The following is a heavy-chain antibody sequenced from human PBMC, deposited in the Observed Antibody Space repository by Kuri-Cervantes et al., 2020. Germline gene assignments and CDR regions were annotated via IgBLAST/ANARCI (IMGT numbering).Heavy chain of an antibody. CDR3: AREGSGWGIDY. CDR2: ISSSGSHI. V-gene: IGHV3-48*01. J-gene: IGHJ4*02. Sequence: GGSLRLSCAASGFTLTKYSLNWARRAPGKGPEWIAYISSSGSHIYYADSMRGRFTISRDNAKNSLYLQMNSLRAEDTAVYYCAREGSGWGIDYWGQGTLVTVSS. D-gene: IGHD3-10*01. CDR1: GFTLTKYS.